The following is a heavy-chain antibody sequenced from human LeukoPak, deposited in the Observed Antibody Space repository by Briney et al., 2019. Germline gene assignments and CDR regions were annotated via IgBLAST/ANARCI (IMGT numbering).Heavy chain of an antibody. Sequence: GGSLRLSCAASGFTFSSYAMSWVRQAPGKGLEWISVISGSGGSTSYADSVKGRFTISRDNSENTLYLQMNSLRAEDTAVYYCAKHGFAGISAAGDYWGQGTLVTVSS. CDR2: ISGSGGST. CDR3: AKHGFAGISAAGDY. CDR1: GFTFSSYA. J-gene: IGHJ4*02. D-gene: IGHD6-13*01. V-gene: IGHV3-23*01.